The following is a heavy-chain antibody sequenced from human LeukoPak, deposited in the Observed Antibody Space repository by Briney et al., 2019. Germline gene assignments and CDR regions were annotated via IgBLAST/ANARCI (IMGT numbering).Heavy chain of an antibody. D-gene: IGHD3-10*01. J-gene: IGHJ4*02. Sequence: GGTLRLSCAASGFTFSSYGMSWVRQAPGKGLEWVSAISGSGGSTYYADSVKGRFTISRDNSKNTLYLQMNSLRAEDTAVYYCAKDVGSGSYSYYFDYWGQGTLVTVSS. CDR2: ISGSGGST. CDR1: GFTFSSYG. CDR3: AKDVGSGSYSYYFDY. V-gene: IGHV3-23*01.